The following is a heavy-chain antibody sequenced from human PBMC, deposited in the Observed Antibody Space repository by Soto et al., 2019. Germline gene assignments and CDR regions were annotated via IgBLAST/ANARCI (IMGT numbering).Heavy chain of an antibody. CDR1: GGSISSSTYY. J-gene: IGHJ6*02. V-gene: IGHV4-39*01. CDR3: ARHGVDYGDYASYYYYGMDV. CDR2: IYYSGSA. D-gene: IGHD4-17*01. Sequence: QVQLQESGPGLVKPSETLSLTCTVSGGSISSSTYYWGWIRQPPGKGLEWIGFIYYSGSAYYNPSLPSRVPISIDTSKHQFSLKLTSVTAADTAVFYCARHGVDYGDYASYYYYGMDVWGRGTTVTVSS.